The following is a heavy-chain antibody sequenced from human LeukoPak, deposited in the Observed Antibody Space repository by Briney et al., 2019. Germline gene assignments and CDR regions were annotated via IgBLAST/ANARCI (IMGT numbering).Heavy chain of an antibody. CDR3: ARERGYSYGYV. J-gene: IGHJ4*02. D-gene: IGHD5-18*01. CDR1: GGSFSGYY. CDR2: INHSGST. Sequence: KSSETLSLTCAVYGGSFSGYYWSWIRQPPGKGLEWIGEINHSGSTNYNPSLKSRVTISVDTSKNQFSLKLSSVTAADTAVYYCARERGYSYGYVWGQGTLVTVSS. V-gene: IGHV4-34*01.